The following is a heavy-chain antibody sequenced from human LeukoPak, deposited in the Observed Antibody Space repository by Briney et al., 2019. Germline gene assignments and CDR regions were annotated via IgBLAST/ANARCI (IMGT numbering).Heavy chain of an antibody. D-gene: IGHD6-13*01. V-gene: IGHV3-23*01. J-gene: IGHJ4*02. CDR3: ARDYIAAIGFDY. CDR2: ISASGDAA. CDR1: GFTFSSYA. Sequence: GGSLRLSCAASGFTFSSYAMSWVRQAPGKGLEWVSAISASGDAAFYADSVKSRFTISRDNSKNTVHLQMNSLRAEDTAIYYCARDYIAAIGFDYWDQGTLVSVSS.